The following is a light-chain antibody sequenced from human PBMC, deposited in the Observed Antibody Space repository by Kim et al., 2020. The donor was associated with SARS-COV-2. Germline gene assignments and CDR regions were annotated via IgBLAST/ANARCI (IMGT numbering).Light chain of an antibody. V-gene: IGKV1-5*03. CDR3: QQYNSYWT. J-gene: IGKJ1*01. CDR1: QSISSW. Sequence: AAMVGDEVTVTCRASQSISSWLAWYQQKPGKAPKLLIYKASSLESGVPSRFSGSGSGTEFTLTISSLQPDDFATDYCQQYNSYWTFGQGTKVDIK. CDR2: KAS.